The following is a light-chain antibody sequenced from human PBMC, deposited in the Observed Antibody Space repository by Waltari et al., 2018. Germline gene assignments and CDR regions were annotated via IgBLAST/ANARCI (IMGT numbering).Light chain of an antibody. CDR3: SSYTSSITYV. Sequence: QSALTQPASVSGSPGQSITISCTGTSSDVGAYSYVSWYQQHPGKAPKLMISDVSNRPSGFSIRDSASKASDTASMSISGLQAEDEADYYCSSYTSSITYVFGTGTEVTVL. CDR1: SSDVGAYSY. V-gene: IGLV2-14*03. J-gene: IGLJ1*01. CDR2: DVS.